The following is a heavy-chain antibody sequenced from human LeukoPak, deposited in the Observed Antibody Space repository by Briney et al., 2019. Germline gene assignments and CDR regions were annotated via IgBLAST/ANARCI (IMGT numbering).Heavy chain of an antibody. CDR1: EFTFSTYG. Sequence: GGSLRLSCAASEFTFSTYGVHWVRQAPGKGLEWVAFIRNDGRNTYYADSVKGRFTISRDNSKNTLYLQMNSLRTEDTAVYYCAKDLAAVDIWGQGTMVTVSS. CDR2: IRNDGRNT. J-gene: IGHJ3*02. CDR3: AKDLAAVDI. V-gene: IGHV3-30*02.